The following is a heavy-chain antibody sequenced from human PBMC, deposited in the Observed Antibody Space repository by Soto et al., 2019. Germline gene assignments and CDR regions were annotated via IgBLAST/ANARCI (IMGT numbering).Heavy chain of an antibody. CDR2: IYYSGST. CDR1: GDSISRSSYY. D-gene: IGHD3-3*01. V-gene: IGHV4-39*01. Sequence: SETLSLTCTVSGDSISRSSYYWGWIRQPPGKGLEWVGSIYYSGSTYYSPSLKSRVTISVDTSKNQLSLKLTSVTAADTSVYYCARPSLEVIISWGQGTLVTVSS. CDR3: ARPSLEVIIS. J-gene: IGHJ5*02.